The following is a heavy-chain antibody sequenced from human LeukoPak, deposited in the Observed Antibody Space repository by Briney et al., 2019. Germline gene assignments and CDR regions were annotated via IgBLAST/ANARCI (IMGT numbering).Heavy chain of an antibody. J-gene: IGHJ4*02. CDR3: ARDPSNSGSGDYYF. V-gene: IGHV4-34*01. CDR1: GGSFSGYY. CDR2: INYTGST. Sequence: SETLSLTCAVYGGSFSGYYWSWIRQPPGKGLEWIGEINYTGSTNYNPSLKSRVTISVDTSKNQFSLKLSSVTAADTAMYYCARDPSNSGSGDYYFWGQGTLVTVSS. D-gene: IGHD3-22*01.